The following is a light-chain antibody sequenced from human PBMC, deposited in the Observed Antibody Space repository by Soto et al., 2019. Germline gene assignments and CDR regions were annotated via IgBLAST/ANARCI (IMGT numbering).Light chain of an antibody. CDR1: QSVSNNY. J-gene: IGKJ1*01. Sequence: EIGLTQSPGTLSLSPGERATLSCRASQSVSNNYLAWYQQKPGQAPRLLIYGASNRATGIPDRFSGSGSGTDFTLPISRLEPEDLAVYSCQQYGSSGTFGPGTKVDIK. CDR2: GAS. V-gene: IGKV3-20*01. CDR3: QQYGSSGT.